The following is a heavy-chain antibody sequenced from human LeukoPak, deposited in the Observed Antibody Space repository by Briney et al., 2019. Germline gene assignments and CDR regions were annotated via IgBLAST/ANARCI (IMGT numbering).Heavy chain of an antibody. Sequence: PGGSLRLSCAVSGFTFSSYEMNWVRQAPGKGLEWVAVISYDGSDQYYADSVKGRFTVSRDNSKNTLYLQMNSLRVEDTAVYYCAKLGCSSTRCYINYWGQGTLVTVSS. V-gene: IGHV3-30*18. D-gene: IGHD2-2*01. CDR1: GFTFSSYE. CDR3: AKLGCSSTRCYINY. J-gene: IGHJ4*02. CDR2: ISYDGSDQ.